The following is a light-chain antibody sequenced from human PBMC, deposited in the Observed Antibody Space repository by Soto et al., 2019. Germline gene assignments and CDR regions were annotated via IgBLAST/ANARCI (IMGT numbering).Light chain of an antibody. CDR2: GAS. V-gene: IGKV3-11*01. J-gene: IGKJ5*01. CDR1: QSVSSY. Sequence: EIVMTQSPATLSVSPGERATLSCRASQSVSSYLAWYQQKPGQAPRLLIYGASSRATGIPDRFSGSGSGTDFTLTISSLEPEDFAVYYCQQRSNWPPITFGQGTRLEI. CDR3: QQRSNWPPIT.